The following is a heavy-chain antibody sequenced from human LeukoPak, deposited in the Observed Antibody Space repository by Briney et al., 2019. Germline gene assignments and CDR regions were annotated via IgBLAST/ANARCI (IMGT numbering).Heavy chain of an antibody. CDR2: IYPGDSDT. D-gene: IGHD3-10*01. V-gene: IGHV5-51*01. Sequence: GESLKISCKGSGYSFTSYWIGWVRQMPGKGLEWMGIIYPGDSDTRYSPSFQGQVTISADKSISTAYLQWSSLKASDTAMYYCARPNVLWFGELLYGYYFDYWGQGTLVTVSS. CDR3: ARPNVLWFGELLYGYYFDY. J-gene: IGHJ4*02. CDR1: GYSFTSYW.